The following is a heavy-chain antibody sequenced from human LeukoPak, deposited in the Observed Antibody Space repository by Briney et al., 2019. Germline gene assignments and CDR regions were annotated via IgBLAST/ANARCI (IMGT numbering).Heavy chain of an antibody. CDR2: SYSGGST. CDR3: ARGRRDLLLWFGEYNVFDY. Sequence: PGGSLRLSCAASGFTVSSNYMSWVRQAPGKGLEWISVSYSGGSTYYAESVKGRFTTCIDTPQNTLYLKMTTLRAEDTAVYYCARGRRDLLLWFGEYNVFDYWGKGTLVTVSS. D-gene: IGHD3-10*01. CDR1: GFTVSSNY. J-gene: IGHJ4*02. V-gene: IGHV3-53*01.